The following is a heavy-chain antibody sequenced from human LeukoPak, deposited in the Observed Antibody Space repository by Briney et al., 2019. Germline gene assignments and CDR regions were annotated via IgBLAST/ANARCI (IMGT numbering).Heavy chain of an antibody. CDR3: ARDVMPEDGYCSSPSCPVFDY. CDR2: ISAYNGNT. CDR1: GYTFTSYG. Sequence: ASVKVSCKTSGYTFTSYGISWVRQAPGQGLEWMGWISAYNGNTNYAQKLQGRVTMTTDTSTSTAYMELRSLRSDDTAVYYCARDVMPEDGYCSSPSCPVFDYWGQGPRVTVSS. D-gene: IGHD2-2*03. J-gene: IGHJ4*02. V-gene: IGHV1-18*01.